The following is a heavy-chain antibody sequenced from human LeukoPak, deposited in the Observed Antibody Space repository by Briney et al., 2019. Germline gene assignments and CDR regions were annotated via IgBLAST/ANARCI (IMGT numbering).Heavy chain of an antibody. CDR3: ARELGGTKTGGFDI. CDR2: IGAAGAHT. Sequence: PGGSLRLSCAASGFRFSYHDMHWVRQAPGKGLESVSSIGAAGAHTFYADSVKGRFTISRDNFQSTMYLQMDGLRPEDSAVYCCARELGGTKTGGFDIWGQGTVVTVSS. D-gene: IGHD1-14*01. J-gene: IGHJ3*02. V-gene: IGHV3-64*02. CDR1: GFRFSYHD.